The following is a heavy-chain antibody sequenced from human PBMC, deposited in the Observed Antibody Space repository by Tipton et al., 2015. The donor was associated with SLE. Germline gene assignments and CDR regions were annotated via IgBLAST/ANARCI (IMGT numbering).Heavy chain of an antibody. CDR1: GYSISSGYY. Sequence: TLSLTCNVSGYSISSGYYWGWIRPFPGKGLEWVGCFYHSGSTYYNPSLTSRVTISVDTSKNQFSLRLTSVTAAGTAFYYCAVNVVVKVQVDYWGPGALVTVSS. J-gene: IGHJ4*02. CDR3: AVNVVVKVQVDY. V-gene: IGHV4-38-2*02. D-gene: IGHD2-21*01. CDR2: FYHSGST.